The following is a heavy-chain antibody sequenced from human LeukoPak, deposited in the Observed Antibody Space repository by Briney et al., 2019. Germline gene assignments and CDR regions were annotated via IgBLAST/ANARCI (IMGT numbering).Heavy chain of an antibody. V-gene: IGHV4-39*07. J-gene: IGHJ4*02. Sequence: SETLSLTCTVSGGSISSSSYYWGWIRQPPGKGLEWIGSIYYSGSTYYNPSLKSRVTISVDTSKNQFSLKLSSVTAADTAVYYCARGSGSSWYNRSPDFDYWGQGTLVTVSS. CDR2: IYYSGST. D-gene: IGHD6-13*01. CDR1: GGSISSSSYY. CDR3: ARGSGSSWYNRSPDFDY.